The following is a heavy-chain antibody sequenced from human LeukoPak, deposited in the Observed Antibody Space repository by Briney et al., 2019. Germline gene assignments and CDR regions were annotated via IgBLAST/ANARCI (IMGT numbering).Heavy chain of an antibody. CDR2: INHSGST. D-gene: IGHD3-22*01. V-gene: IGHV4-39*07. CDR3: ARGLYYYDSSGYPHAFDI. J-gene: IGHJ3*02. CDR1: GDSISSGDYY. Sequence: PSETLSLTCTVSGDSISSGDYYWSWIRQPPGKGLEWIGEINHSGSTNYNPSLKSRVTISVDTSKNQFSLKLSSVTAADTAVYYCARGLYYYDSSGYPHAFDIWGQGTMVTVSS.